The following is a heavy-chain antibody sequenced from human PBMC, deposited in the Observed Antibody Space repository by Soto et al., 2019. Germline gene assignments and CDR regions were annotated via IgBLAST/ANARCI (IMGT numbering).Heavy chain of an antibody. J-gene: IGHJ3*02. Sequence: SQTLSLTCAISGDSVSSKSAAWNWIGQSRSRGLEWLGRAYYRSKWFDEYAVSVRSRISINPDTSKNQFSLQLNSVTPEDTAVYYCARDHDGPANAFDIWGQGTMVTVSS. CDR1: GDSVSSKSAA. CDR3: ARDHDGPANAFDI. V-gene: IGHV6-1*01. CDR2: AYYRSKWFD. D-gene: IGHD3-16*01.